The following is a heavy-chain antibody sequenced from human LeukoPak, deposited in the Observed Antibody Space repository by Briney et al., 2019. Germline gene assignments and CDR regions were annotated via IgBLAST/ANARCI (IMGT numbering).Heavy chain of an antibody. Sequence: PGGSQRLSCAASGFTFSGYGMHWVRQAPGKGLEWVAFIRYDGSNKHYADSVKGRFTISRDNSKNTLYLQMNSLRAEDTAVYYCAKGVLLDYWGQGTLVTVSS. V-gene: IGHV3-30*02. CDR2: IRYDGSNK. CDR3: AKGVLLDY. CDR1: GFTFSGYG. J-gene: IGHJ4*02. D-gene: IGHD2-15*01.